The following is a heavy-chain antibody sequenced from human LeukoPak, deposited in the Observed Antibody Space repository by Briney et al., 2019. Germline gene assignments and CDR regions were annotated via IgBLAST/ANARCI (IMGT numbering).Heavy chain of an antibody. CDR3: ARDLHSPYYYDSSGYYPLGY. CDR2: IIPIFGTA. J-gene: IGHJ4*02. V-gene: IGHV1-69*13. Sequence: ASVKVSCKVSGYTLTELSMHWVRQAPGQGLEWMGGIIPIFGTANYAQKFQGRVTITADESTSTAYMELSSLRSEDTAVYYCARDLHSPYYYDSSGYYPLGYWGQGTLVTVSS. D-gene: IGHD3-22*01. CDR1: GYTLTELS.